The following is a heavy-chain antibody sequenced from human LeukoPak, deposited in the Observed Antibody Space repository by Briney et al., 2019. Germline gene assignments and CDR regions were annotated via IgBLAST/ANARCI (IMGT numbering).Heavy chain of an antibody. CDR2: IYYSGST. Sequence: SETLSLTCTVSGGSISSSSYYWGWIRQPPGKGLEWIGSIYYSGSTYYNPSLKSRVTISVDTSKNQFSLKLSSVTAADTAVYYCHSYGDYFDYWGQGTLVTVSS. J-gene: IGHJ4*02. V-gene: IGHV4-39*07. CDR3: HSYGDYFDY. D-gene: IGHD4-17*01. CDR1: GGSISSSSYY.